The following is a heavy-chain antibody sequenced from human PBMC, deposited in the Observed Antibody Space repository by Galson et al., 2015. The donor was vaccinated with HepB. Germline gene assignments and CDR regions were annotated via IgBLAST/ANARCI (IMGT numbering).Heavy chain of an antibody. CDR1: GYTFTSYG. CDR2: ISAYNGNT. CDR3: ARDYVARDILTGYECDY. Sequence: SVKVSCKASGYTFTSYGISWVRQAPGQGLEWMGWISAYNGNTNYAQKLQGRVTMTTDTSTSTAYMELRSLRSDDTAVYYCARDYVARDILTGYECDYWGQGTLVTVSS. J-gene: IGHJ4*02. V-gene: IGHV1-18*01. D-gene: IGHD3-9*01.